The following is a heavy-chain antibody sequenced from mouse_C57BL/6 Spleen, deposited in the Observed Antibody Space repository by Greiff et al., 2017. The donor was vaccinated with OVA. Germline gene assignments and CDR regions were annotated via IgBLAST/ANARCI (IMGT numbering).Heavy chain of an antibody. V-gene: IGHV5-17*01. CDR3: AKDYYYGSSYYAMDY. CDR1: GFTFSDYG. J-gene: IGHJ4*01. Sequence: EVKLMESGGGLVKPGGSLKLSCAASGFTFSDYGMHWVRQAPEKGLEWVAYISSGSSTIYYADTVKGRFTISRDNAKNTLFLQLTSLRTEDTAMYYGAKDYYYGSSYYAMDYWGQGTSVTVSS. CDR2: ISSGSSTI. D-gene: IGHD1-1*01.